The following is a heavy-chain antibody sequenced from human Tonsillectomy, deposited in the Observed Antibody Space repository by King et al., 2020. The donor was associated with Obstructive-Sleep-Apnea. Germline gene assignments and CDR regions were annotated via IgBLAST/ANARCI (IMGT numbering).Heavy chain of an antibody. Sequence: QLQESGPGLVKPSETLSLTCTVSGGSISSYYWSWIRQPPGKGLEWIGYIYYSGSTNYNPSLKSRVTISVDTSKNQFSLKLSSVTAADTAVYYCARAVGLRYFDWLPPQYYFDYWGQGTLVTVSS. V-gene: IGHV4-59*01. CDR1: GGSISSYY. CDR3: ARAVGLRYFDWLPPQYYFDY. CDR2: IYYSGST. J-gene: IGHJ4*02. D-gene: IGHD3-9*01.